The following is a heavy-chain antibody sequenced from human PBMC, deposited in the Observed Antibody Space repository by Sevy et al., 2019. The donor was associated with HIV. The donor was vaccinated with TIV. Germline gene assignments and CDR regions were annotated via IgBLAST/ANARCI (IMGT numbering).Heavy chain of an antibody. V-gene: IGHV1-8*01. CDR3: ARGTVLLGIVVVPAARGWSDP. Sequence: ASVKVSCKASGYTFTNYDINWVRQATGQGLEWMGWMNPNSGNTGYAQKFQGRVTMTRNTSISTAYMELSSLRSEDTAVYYCARGTVLLGIVVVPAARGWSDPWGQGTLVTVSS. CDR2: MNPNSGNT. D-gene: IGHD2-2*03. CDR1: GYTFTNYD. J-gene: IGHJ5*02.